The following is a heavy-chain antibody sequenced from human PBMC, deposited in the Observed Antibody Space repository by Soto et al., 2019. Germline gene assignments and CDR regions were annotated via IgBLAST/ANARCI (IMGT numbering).Heavy chain of an antibody. Sequence: GGSLRLSCAASGFTLSSYWMNWVRLAPGKGLEWVANIKQDGSQKNYVDSVKGRFTISRDNAKNSLYLQMSSLRAEDTAVYYCMTSVTTHDYWGREPWSPSPQ. V-gene: IGHV3-7*01. CDR2: IKQDGSQK. D-gene: IGHD4-17*01. J-gene: IGHJ4*02. CDR1: GFTLSSYW. CDR3: MTSVTTHDY.